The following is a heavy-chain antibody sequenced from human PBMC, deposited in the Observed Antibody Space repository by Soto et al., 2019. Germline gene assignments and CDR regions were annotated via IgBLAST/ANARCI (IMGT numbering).Heavy chain of an antibody. CDR2: ISYDGSNK. Sequence: QVQLVESGGGVVQPGRSLRLSCAASGFTFSNYGMHWVRQAPGKGLEWVAVISYDGSNKYYADSVKGGFTISRDNSKNTLFLQMNSLRAEDTAVYYCAKQITPHCSVWPDAFHIWGQGTTVTVSS. J-gene: IGHJ3*02. CDR1: GFTFSNYG. CDR3: AKQITPHCSVWPDAFHI. V-gene: IGHV3-30*18. D-gene: IGHD6-19*01.